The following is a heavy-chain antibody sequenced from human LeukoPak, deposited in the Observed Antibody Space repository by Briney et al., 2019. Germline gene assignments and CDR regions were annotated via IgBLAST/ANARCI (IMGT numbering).Heavy chain of an antibody. CDR3: ARTPTVGILWFGEGLPFDY. CDR1: GYTFTSYG. Sequence: ASVKVSCKASGYTFTSYGISWVRQAPGQGLEWMGWISAYNGNTNYAQKLQGRVTMTTDTSTSTAYMELRSLRTDDTAVYYCARTPTVGILWFGEGLPFDYWGQGTLVTVSS. J-gene: IGHJ4*02. D-gene: IGHD3-10*01. CDR2: ISAYNGNT. V-gene: IGHV1-18*01.